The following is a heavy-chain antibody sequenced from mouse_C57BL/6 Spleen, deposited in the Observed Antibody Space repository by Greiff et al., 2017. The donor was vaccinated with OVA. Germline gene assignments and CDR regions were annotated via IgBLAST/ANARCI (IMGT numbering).Heavy chain of an antibody. J-gene: IGHJ1*03. Sequence: VQLQQPGAELVRPGSSVRLSCKASGYTFTSYWMHWVKQRPIQGLEWIGNIDPSDSETHYNQKFKDKATLTVDKSSSTAYMQLSSLTSEDSAVYYCARFYDYDDWYFDVWGTGTTVTVSS. CDR1: GYTFTSYW. CDR2: IDPSDSET. V-gene: IGHV1-52*01. CDR3: ARFYDYDDWYFDV. D-gene: IGHD2-4*01.